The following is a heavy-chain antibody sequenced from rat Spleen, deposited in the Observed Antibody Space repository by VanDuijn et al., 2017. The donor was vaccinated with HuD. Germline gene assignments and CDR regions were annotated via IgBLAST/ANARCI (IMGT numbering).Heavy chain of an antibody. D-gene: IGHD1-10*01. Sequence: EVQLVESGGGLVQPGRSLKLSCAASGFTFSDYGVAWVRQAPTKGLEWVASISYDGGSTYYRDSVKGRFTISRDNAKSSLYLQMDSLRSEDTATYYCTTDVTPGGDFDYWGQGVMVTVSS. J-gene: IGHJ2*01. CDR3: TTDVTPGGDFDY. V-gene: IGHV5-20*01. CDR2: ISYDGGST. CDR1: GFTFSDYG.